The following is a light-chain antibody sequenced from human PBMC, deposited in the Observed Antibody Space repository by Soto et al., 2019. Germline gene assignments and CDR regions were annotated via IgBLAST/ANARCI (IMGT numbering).Light chain of an antibody. V-gene: IGKV3-20*01. J-gene: IGKJ1*01. Sequence: DIVLTQSPGTLSLSPGERATLSCRARQSISSSYLAWFQQKPGQAPRRLIYGASSRATGIPDRFSSSGSGTDFTLPISRLEPEDFAVYYCQQYATSPLTFGQGTEVEI. CDR3: QQYATSPLT. CDR2: GAS. CDR1: QSISSSY.